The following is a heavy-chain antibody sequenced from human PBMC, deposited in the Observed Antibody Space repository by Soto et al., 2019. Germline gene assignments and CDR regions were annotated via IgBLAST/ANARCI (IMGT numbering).Heavy chain of an antibody. CDR2: IYWDDDK. J-gene: IGHJ5*02. CDR1: GFSLSTSGVG. CDR3: APGRHSHYVRDWFDP. D-gene: IGHD3-10*02. Sequence: QITLKESGTALVKPTQTLTLTCTFSGFSLSTSGVGVGWIRQPPGKALEWLALIYWDDDKRYSPSLKSRLTSTKETSKHQVVLTVTNVDPVDTATYCCAPGRHSHYVRDWFDPWGQGPLVTVSS. V-gene: IGHV2-5*02.